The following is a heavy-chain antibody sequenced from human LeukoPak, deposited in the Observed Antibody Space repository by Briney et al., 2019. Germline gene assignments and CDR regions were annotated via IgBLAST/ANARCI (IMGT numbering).Heavy chain of an antibody. CDR2: ISYDGSNK. D-gene: IGHD3-10*01. CDR1: GFTFSSYG. CDR3: AKGLWFGELLGGMDV. Sequence: GRSLRLSCAASGFTFSSYGMHWVRQAPGKGLEWVAVISYDGSNKYYADSVKGRFTISRDNSKDTLYLQMNSLRAEDTAVYYCAKGLWFGELLGGMDVWGQGTTVTVSS. J-gene: IGHJ6*02. V-gene: IGHV3-30*18.